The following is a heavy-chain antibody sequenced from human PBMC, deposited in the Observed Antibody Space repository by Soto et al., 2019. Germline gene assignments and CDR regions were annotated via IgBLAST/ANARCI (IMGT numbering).Heavy chain of an antibody. J-gene: IGHJ5*02. CDR1: GGSMNIGSHS. D-gene: IGHD2-21*02. Sequence: PSETLSLTCSVSGGSMNIGSHSWSWIRQSPGKGLEWIGFVYYSGTTYYNPALNSRVTISVDRAKSQFSLQLRSVTAADTAVYLCARGLLAHDPGIPPTPDSWFDTWSQGTLVTVSS. CDR3: ARGLLAHDPGIPPTPDSWFDT. CDR2: VYYSGTT. V-gene: IGHV4-30-2*06.